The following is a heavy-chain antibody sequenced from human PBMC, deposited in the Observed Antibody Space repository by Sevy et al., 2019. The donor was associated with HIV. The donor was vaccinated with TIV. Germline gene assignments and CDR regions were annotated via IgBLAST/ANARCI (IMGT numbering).Heavy chain of an antibody. V-gene: IGHV4-59*13. D-gene: IGHD3-22*01. J-gene: IGHJ3*02. CDR3: ARDRGADYYDSSGGDAFDI. Sequence: SETLSLTCTVSGGSISSYYWSWIRRPPGKGLEWIGCIYYSGSTNDNPSLKSRVTISVDTSKNQFSLKLSSVTAADTAVYYCARDRGADYYDSSGGDAFDIWGQGTMVTVSS. CDR1: GGSISSYY. CDR2: IYYSGST.